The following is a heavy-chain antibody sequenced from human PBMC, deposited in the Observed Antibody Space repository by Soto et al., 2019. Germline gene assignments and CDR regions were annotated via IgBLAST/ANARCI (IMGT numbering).Heavy chain of an antibody. CDR3: AQAGASGWQLVFGYIQH. CDR1: GFTFSSYG. V-gene: IGHV3-30*18. J-gene: IGHJ1*01. D-gene: IGHD6-6*01. CDR2: ISYDGSNK. Sequence: QVQLVESGGGVVQPGRSLRLSCAASGFTFSSYGMHWVRQAPGKGLEWVAVISYDGSNKYYADSVKGRFTISRDNSKNTLYLQMNSLRDEDTAVYYCAQAGASGWQLVFGYIQHWGQGTLVTVSS.